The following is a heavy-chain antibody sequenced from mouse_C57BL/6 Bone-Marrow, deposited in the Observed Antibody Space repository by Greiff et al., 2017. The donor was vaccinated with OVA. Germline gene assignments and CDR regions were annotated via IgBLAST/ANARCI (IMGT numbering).Heavy chain of an antibody. CDR1: GFSLTSYG. J-gene: IGHJ3*01. CDR2: IWSGGST. V-gene: IGHV2-2*02. D-gene: IGHD2-1*01. CDR3: ARRNYGNYPAWFAY. Sequence: VKLMESGPGLVQPSQRLSITCTVSGFSLTSYGVHWVSQSPGKGLEWMGVIWSGGSTDYNAALISRMSISKDKSKNKVYFKMNSLQANDTAIYYCARRNYGNYPAWFAYWGKGTLVTVSA.